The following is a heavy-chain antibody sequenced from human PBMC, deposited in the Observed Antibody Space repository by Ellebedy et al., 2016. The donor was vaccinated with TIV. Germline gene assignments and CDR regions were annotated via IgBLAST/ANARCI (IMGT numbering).Heavy chain of an antibody. Sequence: SETLSLXXPVSGASIRNYYWNWIRQPPGKGLEWIGSIYYSGSTYYNPSLKSRVTISIDTSKRYFSMNLRSVTDADTAVYFCAMYQGAAMVDAYDIWGQGTVVTVSS. CDR2: IYYSGST. V-gene: IGHV4-59*01. CDR3: AMYQGAAMVDAYDI. D-gene: IGHD5-18*01. J-gene: IGHJ3*02. CDR1: GASIRNYY.